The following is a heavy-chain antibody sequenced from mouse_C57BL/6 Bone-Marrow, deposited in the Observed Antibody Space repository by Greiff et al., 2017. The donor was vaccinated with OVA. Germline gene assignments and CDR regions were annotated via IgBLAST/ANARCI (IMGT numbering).Heavy chain of an antibody. J-gene: IGHJ4*01. V-gene: IGHV5-6*01. CDR1: GFTFSSYG. Sequence: EVQGVESGGDLVKPGGSLKLSCAASGFTFSSYGMSWVRQTPDKRLEWVATISSGGSYTYYPDSVKGRFTISRDHAKNTLYLQMSSLKSEDTAMYYCARHKPYAMDYWGQGTSVTVSS. CDR3: ARHKPYAMDY. CDR2: ISSGGSYT.